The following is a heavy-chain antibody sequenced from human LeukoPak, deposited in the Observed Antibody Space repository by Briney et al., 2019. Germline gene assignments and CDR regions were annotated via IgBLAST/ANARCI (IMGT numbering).Heavy chain of an antibody. CDR3: ARALDTYYYGSGTFDC. CDR1: GFTFSSYE. J-gene: IGHJ4*02. CDR2: ISSSGSTI. Sequence: GGSLRLSCAASGFTFSSYEMNWVRQAPGKELEWVSYISSSGSTIYYADSVKGRFTISRDNAKNSLFLQMNSLRVDDTAVYYCARALDTYYYGSGTFDCWGQGTLVTVSS. V-gene: IGHV3-48*03. D-gene: IGHD3-10*01.